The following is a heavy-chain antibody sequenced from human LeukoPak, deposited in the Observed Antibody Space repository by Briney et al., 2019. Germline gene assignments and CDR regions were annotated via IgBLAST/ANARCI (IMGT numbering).Heavy chain of an antibody. V-gene: IGHV1-2*06. Sequence: ASVKVSCKASGYTFTGYYMHWVRQAPGQGLEWMGRINPNSGGTNYAQKFQGRVTMTRDTSTSTAYMELRSLRSDDTAVYYCARAVNKYYDFWSGRTFDPWGQGTLVTVSS. CDR2: INPNSGGT. CDR1: GYTFTGYY. D-gene: IGHD3-3*01. J-gene: IGHJ5*02. CDR3: ARAVNKYYDFWSGRTFDP.